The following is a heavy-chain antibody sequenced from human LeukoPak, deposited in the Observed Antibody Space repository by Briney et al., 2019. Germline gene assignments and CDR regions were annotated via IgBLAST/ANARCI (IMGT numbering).Heavy chain of an antibody. Sequence: ASVKVSCKASGYTFTGYYMHWVRQAPGQGLEWMGWINPNSGGTNYAQNLQGRVTMTTDTSTSTAYMELRSLTSDDTAVYYCARDRSGYEGGDYWGQGTLVTVSS. CDR3: ARDRSGYEGGDY. CDR2: INPNSGGT. CDR1: GYTFTGYY. J-gene: IGHJ4*02. V-gene: IGHV1-2*02. D-gene: IGHD5-12*01.